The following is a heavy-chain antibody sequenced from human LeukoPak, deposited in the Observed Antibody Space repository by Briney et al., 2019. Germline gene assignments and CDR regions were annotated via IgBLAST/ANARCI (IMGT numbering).Heavy chain of an antibody. CDR3: ARDYCNNPTCHTREFDY. CDR2: ISGYNGNT. Sequence: GASVKVSCKASGYTFTSYGIIWVRQAPGQGLEWMGWISGYNGNTIYAQKLQGRVSMTTDTSTSTAYMDLRSLRSDDTAVYYCARDYCNNPTCHTREFDYWGQGTLVTVSS. J-gene: IGHJ4*02. D-gene: IGHD2/OR15-2a*01. V-gene: IGHV1-18*01. CDR1: GYTFTSYG.